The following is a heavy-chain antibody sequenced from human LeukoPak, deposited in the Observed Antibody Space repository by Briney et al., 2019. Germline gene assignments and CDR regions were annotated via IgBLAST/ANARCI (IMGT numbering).Heavy chain of an antibody. J-gene: IGHJ4*02. D-gene: IGHD1-26*01. Sequence: GGSLRLSCAASGFTFSSYGMHWVRQAPGKGLEWVSYISDSSSTIFYADSVKGRFTISRDNARNSLYLQMNSLRAEDTAVYYCARDLIVGATIRYYFDYWGQGTLVTVSS. CDR2: ISDSSSTI. V-gene: IGHV3-48*01. CDR3: ARDLIVGATIRYYFDY. CDR1: GFTFSSYG.